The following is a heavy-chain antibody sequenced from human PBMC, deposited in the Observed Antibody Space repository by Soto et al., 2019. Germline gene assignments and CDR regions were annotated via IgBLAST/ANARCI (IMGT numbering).Heavy chain of an antibody. CDR3: AKDRTGYDFWSGYARAGMDV. V-gene: IGHV3-30*18. CDR2: ISYDGSNK. CDR1: GFTFSSYG. Sequence: GGSLRLSCAASGFTFSSYGMHWVRQAPGRGLEWVAVISYDGSNKYYADSVKGRFTISRDNSKNTLYLHMNSLRAEDTAVYYCAKDRTGYDFWSGYARAGMDVWGQGTTVTVSS. J-gene: IGHJ6*02. D-gene: IGHD3-3*01.